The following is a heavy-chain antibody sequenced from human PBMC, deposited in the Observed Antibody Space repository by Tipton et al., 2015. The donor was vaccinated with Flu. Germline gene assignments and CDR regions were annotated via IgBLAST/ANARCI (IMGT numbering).Heavy chain of an antibody. D-gene: IGHD4-11*01. J-gene: IGHJ5*02. CDR3: ARRDYSNYVSEPKNWFDP. CDR2: IYYSGSA. CDR1: GDSISTSSDY. V-gene: IGHV4-39*01. Sequence: TLSLTCTVSGDSISTSSDYWGWIRQPPGEGLEWIGSIYYSGSAYYNPSLRSRATISVDTSKNQFSLRLSSVTAADTAVYYCARRDYSNYVSEPKNWFDPWGQGILVTVSS.